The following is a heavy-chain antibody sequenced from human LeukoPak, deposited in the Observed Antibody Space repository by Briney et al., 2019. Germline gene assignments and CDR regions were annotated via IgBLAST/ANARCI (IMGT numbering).Heavy chain of an antibody. CDR3: AKGEVDDSSGSPYYFDY. CDR2: ILYDGSNK. J-gene: IGHJ4*02. V-gene: IGHV3-30*18. CDR1: GFTFSSYE. Sequence: PGGSLRLSCAASGFTFSSYEMNWVRQAPGKGLEWVAVILYDGSNKYYADSVKGRFTISRDNSKNTLFLQMNSLRAEDTAVYYCAKGEVDDSSGSPYYFDYWGQGTLVTVSS. D-gene: IGHD3-22*01.